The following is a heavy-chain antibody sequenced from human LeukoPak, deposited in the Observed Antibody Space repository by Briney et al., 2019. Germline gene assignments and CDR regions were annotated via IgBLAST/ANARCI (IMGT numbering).Heavy chain of an antibody. CDR3: ARFPSDDHFWSGYLPYFDY. CDR2: IYHSGRT. CDR1: GYSISSGDY. D-gene: IGHD3-3*02. J-gene: IGHJ4*02. Sequence: SETLSLTCTVSGYSISSGDYWGWIRQPPGKGLEWIGSIYHSGRTYYNPSLKSRVTISVDTTKNQVSLILTCVTAADTAVYYCARFPSDDHFWSGYLPYFDYWGQGNLVTVSS. V-gene: IGHV4-38-2*02.